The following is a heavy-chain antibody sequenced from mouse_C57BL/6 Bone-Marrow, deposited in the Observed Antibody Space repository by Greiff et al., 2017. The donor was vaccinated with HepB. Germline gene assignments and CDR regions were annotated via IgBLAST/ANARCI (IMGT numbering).Heavy chain of an antibody. CDR3: ASGSYERYFDV. CDR1: GYTFTSYW. CDR2: IYPGSGST. D-gene: IGHD2-3*01. Sequence: QVHVKQPGAELVKPGASVKMSCKASGYTFTSYWITWVKQRPGQGLEWIGDIYPGSGSTNYNEKFKSKATLTVDTSSSTAYMQLSSLTSEDSAVYYCASGSYERYFDVWGTGTTVTVSS. J-gene: IGHJ1*03. V-gene: IGHV1-55*01.